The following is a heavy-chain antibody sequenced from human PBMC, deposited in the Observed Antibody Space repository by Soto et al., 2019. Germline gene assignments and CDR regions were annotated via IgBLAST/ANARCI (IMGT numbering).Heavy chain of an antibody. D-gene: IGHD4-17*01. CDR1: GYIFSDYG. V-gene: IGHV1-18*04. Sequence: QVQVMQSGAEVKKPGDSVKVSCKTSGYIFSDYGINWVRQAPGQGLEWMGWISGYSGNANLAQKFQGKVTMTTDKSTRTAYMELRRLRSDDTAGYYFSKRTSGTTWVESDYWGQGTLVTVSS. CDR2: ISGYSGNA. CDR3: SKRTSGTTWVESDY. J-gene: IGHJ4*02.